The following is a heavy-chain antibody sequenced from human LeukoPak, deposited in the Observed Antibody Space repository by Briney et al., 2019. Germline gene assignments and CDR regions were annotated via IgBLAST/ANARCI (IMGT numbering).Heavy chain of an antibody. D-gene: IGHD6-13*01. CDR1: GYTFTGYY. J-gene: IGHJ4*02. CDR2: INPNSGGT. Sequence: ASVKVSCKASGYTFTGYYMHWVRQAPGQGLEWMGWINPNSGGTNYAQKFQGRVTMTRDTSISTAYMELSRLRSDDTAVYYCARSPGYSSSWLHPPPIYYFDYWGQGTLVTVSS. CDR3: ARSPGYSSSWLHPPPIYYFDY. V-gene: IGHV1-2*02.